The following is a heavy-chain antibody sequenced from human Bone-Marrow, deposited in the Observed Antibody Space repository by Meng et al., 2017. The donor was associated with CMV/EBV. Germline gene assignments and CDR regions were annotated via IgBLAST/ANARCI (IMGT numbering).Heavy chain of an antibody. CDR3: ARRITMVRGVIMRGPGNWFDP. V-gene: IGHV4-34*01. CDR1: GGSFSGYY. CDR2: INHSGST. J-gene: IGHJ5*02. Sequence: SETLSLTCAVYGGSFSGYYWSWIRQPPGKGLEWFGEINHSGSTNYNPSLKRRVTISVDTSKNQFSLKLSSVTAADTAVYYCARRITMVRGVIMRGPGNWFDPWGQGTLVTVSS. D-gene: IGHD3-10*01.